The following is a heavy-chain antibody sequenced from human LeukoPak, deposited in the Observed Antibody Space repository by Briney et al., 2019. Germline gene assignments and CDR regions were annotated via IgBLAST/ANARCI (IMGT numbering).Heavy chain of an antibody. CDR1: GYRFTNYW. CDR2: IYPGDSDS. J-gene: IGHJ4*02. Sequence: GESLKISCQGSGYRFTNYWIGWVRQMPGKGLEWMGLIYPGDSDSRYSPSFQGQVTISADKSISTAYLQWSSLKASDTAMYYCARTNGGYLDYFDYWGQGTLVTVSS. D-gene: IGHD5-12*01. V-gene: IGHV5-51*01. CDR3: ARTNGGYLDYFDY.